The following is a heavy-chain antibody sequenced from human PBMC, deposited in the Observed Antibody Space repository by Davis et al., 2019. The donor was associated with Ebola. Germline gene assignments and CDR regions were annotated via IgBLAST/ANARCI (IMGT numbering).Heavy chain of an antibody. J-gene: IGHJ6*04. CDR3: ARGVRVGGVEYYGMDV. CDR1: GFTVSSNY. V-gene: IGHV3-30-3*01. CDR2: ISYDGSNK. Sequence: GESLKISCAASGFTVSSNYMSWVRQAPGKGLEWVAVISYDGSNKYYVDSVKGRFTISRDNSKNTLYLQMNSLRAEDTAVYYCARGVRVGGVEYYGMDVWGKGTTGTVSS. D-gene: IGHD1-26*01.